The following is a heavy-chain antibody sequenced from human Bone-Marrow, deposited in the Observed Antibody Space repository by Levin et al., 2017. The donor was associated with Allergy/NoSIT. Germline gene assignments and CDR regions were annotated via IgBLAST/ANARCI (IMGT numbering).Heavy chain of an antibody. Sequence: SQTLSLTCTVSGGSISSSYWSWIRQPPGKGLEWIGYIYYSGSTNYNPSLKSRVTISVDTSKNQFSLKLSSVTAADTAVYYCARHGYSYGTYYFDYWGQGILVTVSS. V-gene: IGHV4-59*08. CDR1: GGSISSSY. CDR2: IYYSGST. CDR3: ARHGYSYGTYYFDY. J-gene: IGHJ4*02. D-gene: IGHD5-18*01.